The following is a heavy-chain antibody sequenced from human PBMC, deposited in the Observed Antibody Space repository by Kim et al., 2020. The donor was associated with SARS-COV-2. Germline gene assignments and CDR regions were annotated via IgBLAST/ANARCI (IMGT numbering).Heavy chain of an antibody. CDR2: IRSKTYGGTT. CDR3: ARVPYYGSGGYFTPLGP. Sequence: GGSLRLSCAAFGFIFGDHAMSWFRQAPGKGLEWVGFIRSKTYGGTTEYAASVRGRFTISRDDSKSFAYLEMNSLKTEDAAVYYCARVPYYGSGGYFTPLGPWGQGTLVTVSS. CDR1: GFIFGDHA. V-gene: IGHV3-49*03. D-gene: IGHD3-10*01. J-gene: IGHJ5*02.